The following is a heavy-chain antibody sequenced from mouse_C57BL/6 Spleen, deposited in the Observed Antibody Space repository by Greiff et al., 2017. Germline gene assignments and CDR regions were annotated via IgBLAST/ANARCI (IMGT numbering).Heavy chain of an antibody. V-gene: IGHV2-3*01. D-gene: IGHD2-4*01. Sequence: QVQLQQSGPGLVAPSQCLSISCTASGFSLTSYGVSWVRQPPGKGLEWLGVIWGDGSTNYHSALISRLSISKDNSKSHVFLKLNSRQTDDTATYYCAVYDYDYAMDYWGQGTSVTVSS. CDR3: AVYDYDYAMDY. CDR1: GFSLTSYG. J-gene: IGHJ4*01. CDR2: IWGDGST.